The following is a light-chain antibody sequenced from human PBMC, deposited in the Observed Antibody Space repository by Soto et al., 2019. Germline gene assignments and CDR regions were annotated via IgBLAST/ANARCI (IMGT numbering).Light chain of an antibody. CDR2: EVS. CDR3: NSQTTSGIRV. Sequence: QSALTQPASVSGSPGQSITISCTGTSTDVGDSNHVSWYQHHPGKAPKLIVYEVSYRPSGVSNRFSGSKSAYTTSLTISGLQAEDEADYYCNSQTTSGIRVFGTGTQVTVL. V-gene: IGLV2-14*01. CDR1: STDVGDSNH. J-gene: IGLJ1*01.